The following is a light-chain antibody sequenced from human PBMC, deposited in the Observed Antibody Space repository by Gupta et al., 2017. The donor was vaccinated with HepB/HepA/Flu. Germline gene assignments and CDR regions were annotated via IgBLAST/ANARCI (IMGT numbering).Light chain of an antibody. J-gene: IGKJ4*01. CDR2: AAS. CDR1: QSISSY. Sequence: DIQMTQSPSSLSASVGDRVTITCRASQSISSYLNWYQQKPGKAPNLLIYAASSVQSGVPSRFSGSGSGTDFALTISSLQPEDFATYYCQQSYTAPLTFGGGTKVESK. V-gene: IGKV1-39*01. CDR3: QQSYTAPLT.